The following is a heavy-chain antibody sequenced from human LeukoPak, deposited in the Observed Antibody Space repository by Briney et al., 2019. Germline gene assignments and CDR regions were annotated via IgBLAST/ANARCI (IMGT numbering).Heavy chain of an antibody. J-gene: IGHJ4*02. D-gene: IGHD3-9*01. V-gene: IGHV1-69*05. Sequence: ASVKVSCKASGGTFSSYAISWVRQAPGQGLEWMGGIIPIFGTANYAQKFQGRVTITTDESTSTAYTELSSLRSEDTAVYYCARSRAVEWPTIFYYFDYWGQGTLVTVSS. CDR1: GGTFSSYA. CDR3: ARSRAVEWPTIFYYFDY. CDR2: IIPIFGTA.